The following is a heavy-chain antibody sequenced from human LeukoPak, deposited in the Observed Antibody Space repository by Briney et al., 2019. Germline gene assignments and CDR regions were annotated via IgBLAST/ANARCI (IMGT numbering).Heavy chain of an antibody. CDR1: GGSISSYY. V-gene: IGHV4-59*08. Sequence: PSETLSLTCTVSGGSISSYYWSWIRQPPGKGLEWIGYIYYSGSTNYNPSLKSRVTISVDTSKNQFSLKLSSVTAADTAVYYCARVGVNGPHYHDSSGYYYDYWGQGTLVTVSS. J-gene: IGHJ4*02. CDR2: IYYSGST. D-gene: IGHD3-22*01. CDR3: ARVGVNGPHYHDSSGYYYDY.